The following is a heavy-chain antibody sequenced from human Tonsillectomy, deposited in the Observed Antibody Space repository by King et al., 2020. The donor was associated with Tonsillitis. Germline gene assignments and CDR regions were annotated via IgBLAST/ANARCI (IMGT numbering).Heavy chain of an antibody. Sequence: VQLVESGGGLVKPGGSLRLSCAASGFTFSNAWMSWVRQAPGKGLEWVVRIKSKTDGGTTDYAAPVKGRFTISRDDSKNTLYLQMNSLKTEDTAVYYCTTAYYYDSSGYYYLPFDYWGQGTLVTVSS. V-gene: IGHV3-15*01. CDR2: IKSKTDGGTT. D-gene: IGHD3-22*01. J-gene: IGHJ4*02. CDR1: GFTFSNAW. CDR3: TTAYYYDSSGYYYLPFDY.